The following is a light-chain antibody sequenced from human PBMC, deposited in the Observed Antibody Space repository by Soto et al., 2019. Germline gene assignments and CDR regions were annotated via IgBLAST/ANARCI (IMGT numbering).Light chain of an antibody. CDR2: EVS. V-gene: IGLV2-14*01. CDR1: SSDVGGYNY. CDR3: SSYTSSSPYV. Sequence: QSVLTQPASVSGSPGQSITISCTGTSSDVGGYNYVSWYQQHPGKAPKLMIYEVSNRPSGVSNRFSGSKSGNTASLTISGLQAEDEVDYYCSSYTSSSPYVFGTGTQLTVL. J-gene: IGLJ1*01.